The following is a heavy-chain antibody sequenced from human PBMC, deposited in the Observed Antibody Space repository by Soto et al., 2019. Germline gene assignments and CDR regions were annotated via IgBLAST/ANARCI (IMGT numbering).Heavy chain of an antibody. CDR3: AKDLWVGYTVPYNAFDI. J-gene: IGHJ3*02. D-gene: IGHD2-2*02. Sequence: EVQLLESGGGLVQPGGSLRLSCAASGFTFSSYAMSWVRQAPGKGLEWVSAISGSGGSTYYADSVKGRFTISRDNSKNTLYLQMNSLRAEDTAVYYCAKDLWVGYTVPYNAFDIWGQGTMVTVSS. CDR2: ISGSGGST. CDR1: GFTFSSYA. V-gene: IGHV3-23*01.